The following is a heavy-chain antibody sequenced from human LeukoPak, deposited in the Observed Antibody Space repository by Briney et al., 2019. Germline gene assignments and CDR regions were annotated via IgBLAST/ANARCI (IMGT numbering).Heavy chain of an antibody. CDR3: AKTLKFDPNAFDI. Sequence: GGSLRLSCAASGFSVSDNYMGGVRQTPGKGLAWVSVLYTGGSTYYADSVKGRFTISRDNSKNTLFLQMNSLRAEDTAVYYCAKTLKFDPNAFDIWGQGTVVTVSS. V-gene: IGHV3-53*05. CDR1: GFSVSDNY. J-gene: IGHJ3*02. CDR2: LYTGGST. D-gene: IGHD3-9*01.